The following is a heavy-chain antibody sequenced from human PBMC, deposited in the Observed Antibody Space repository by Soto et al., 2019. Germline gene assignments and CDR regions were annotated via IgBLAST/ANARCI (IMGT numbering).Heavy chain of an antibody. V-gene: IGHV1-2*02. CDR3: ARGGGTILAPLP. CDR1: GYTFTGYF. Sequence: QVQLVQSGAEVKKPGASVKVSCKASGYTFTGYFMHWVRQAPGQGLEWMGWINPNSGATKYAQKFPGRVTLSRDTSIRTADMELTGLRSDDTAVYYCARGGGTILAPLPWGQGTQVTVSS. J-gene: IGHJ5*02. D-gene: IGHD3-3*01. CDR2: INPNSGAT.